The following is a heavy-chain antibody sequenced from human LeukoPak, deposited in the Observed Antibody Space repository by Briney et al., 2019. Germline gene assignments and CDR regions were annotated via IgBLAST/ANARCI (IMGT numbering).Heavy chain of an antibody. J-gene: IGHJ5*02. CDR1: GGTINNFA. CDR2: LSPVLA. CDR3: ARDREISARLGGWFDP. V-gene: IGHV1-69*01. Sequence: SVKVSCKVAGGTINNFAISWVRQAPGQGLEWMGGLSPVLATYAQKFQGRVTITADESTDTVYMELGSLTSEDTATYFCARDREISARLGGWFDPWGQGTLVTVSS. D-gene: IGHD6-6*01.